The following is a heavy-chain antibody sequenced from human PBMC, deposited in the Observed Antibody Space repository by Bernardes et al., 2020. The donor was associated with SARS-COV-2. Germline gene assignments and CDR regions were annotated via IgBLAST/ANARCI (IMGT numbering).Heavy chain of an antibody. J-gene: IGHJ5*02. Sequence: GVSLRLFCAACGFTFSRYAMICVRQAPGKRPEWVSSINNGGSAYYTASVRGRFPISRDISANTLDLKMNSLRAEDTAVYYCFLHTSSPYNWFDTWGQRTLVTVSS. CDR3: FLHTSSPYNWFDT. CDR1: GFTFSRYA. D-gene: IGHD2-2*01. V-gene: IGHV3-23*01. CDR2: INNGGSA.